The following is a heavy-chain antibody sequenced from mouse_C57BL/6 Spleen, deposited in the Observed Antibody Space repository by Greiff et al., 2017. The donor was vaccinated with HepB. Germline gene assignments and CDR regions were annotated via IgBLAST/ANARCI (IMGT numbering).Heavy chain of an antibody. CDR2: ISDGGSYT. CDR1: GFTFSSYA. D-gene: IGHD3-1*01. J-gene: IGHJ3*01. CDR3: ARDHSGYPWFAY. Sequence: EVMLVESGGGLVKPGGSLKLSCAASGFTFSSYAMSWVRQTPEKRLEWVATISDGGSYTYYPDNVKGRFTISRDNAKNNLYLQMSHLKSEDTAMYYCARDHSGYPWFAYWGQGTLVTVSA. V-gene: IGHV5-4*01.